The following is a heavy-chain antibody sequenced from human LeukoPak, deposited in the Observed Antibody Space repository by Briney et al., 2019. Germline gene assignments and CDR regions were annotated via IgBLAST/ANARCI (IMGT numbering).Heavy chain of an antibody. CDR2: INPNSGGT. J-gene: IGHJ6*03. CDR1: GYTFTGYY. V-gene: IGHV1-2*02. CDR3: ARDLHYGSGSYPRDYYYYYMDV. D-gene: IGHD3-10*01. Sequence: ASVKVSCKASGYTFTGYYMHWVRQAPGQGLEWMGWINPNSGGTNYAQKFQGRVTMTRDTSISTAYMELSRLRSDDTAVYYCARDLHYGSGSYPRDYYYYYMDVWGKGTTVTISS.